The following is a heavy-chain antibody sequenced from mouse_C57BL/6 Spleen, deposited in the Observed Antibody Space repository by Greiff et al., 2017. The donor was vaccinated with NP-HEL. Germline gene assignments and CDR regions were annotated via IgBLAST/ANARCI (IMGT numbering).Heavy chain of an antibody. D-gene: IGHD2-12*01. Sequence: EVKLVESGGGLVKPGGSLKLSCAASGFTFSDYGMHWVRQAPEKGLEWVAYISSGSSTIYYADTVKGRFTISRDNAKNTLFLQMTSLRSEDTALYYCARAYDDYFDYWGQGTTLTVSS. CDR2: ISSGSSTI. CDR3: ARAYDDYFDY. CDR1: GFTFSDYG. V-gene: IGHV5-17*01. J-gene: IGHJ2*01.